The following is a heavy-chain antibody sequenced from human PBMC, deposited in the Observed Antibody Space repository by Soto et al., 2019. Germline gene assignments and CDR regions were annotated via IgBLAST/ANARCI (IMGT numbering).Heavy chain of an antibody. V-gene: IGHV3-23*01. CDR3: AKDPSNAAYSSGWYPFYFDY. J-gene: IGHJ4*02. CDR2: ISGSGGST. CDR1: GFTFSSYA. Sequence: GGSLRLSCAASGFTFSSYAMSWVRQAPGKGLEWVSAISGSGGSTYYADSVKGRFTISRDNSKNTLYLQMNSLRAEDTAVYYCAKDPSNAAYSSGWYPFYFDYWGQGTLVTVSS. D-gene: IGHD6-19*01.